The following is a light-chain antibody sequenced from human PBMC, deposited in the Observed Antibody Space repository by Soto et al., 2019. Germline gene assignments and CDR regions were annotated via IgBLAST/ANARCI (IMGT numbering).Light chain of an antibody. CDR2: GAS. CDR3: QQYFEWHPMT. Sequence: EVVMTQSPATLSVSPGERATLSCRASETVATNLAWYQQKPGQAPRLLISGASTRAAGISDRFRGSGSGTEFTLTISSLRSEDSAMYYCQQYFEWHPMTFGQGTKVEI. CDR1: ETVATN. V-gene: IGKV3-15*01. J-gene: IGKJ1*01.